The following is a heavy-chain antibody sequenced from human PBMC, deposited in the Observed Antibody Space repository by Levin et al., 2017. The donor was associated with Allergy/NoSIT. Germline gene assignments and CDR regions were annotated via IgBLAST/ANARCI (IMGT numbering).Heavy chain of an antibody. J-gene: IGHJ5*02. CDR3: ARAAVLWFGELSWFDP. Sequence: PGGSLRLSCTVSGGSISSYYWSWIRQPPGKGLEWIGYIYYSGSTNYNPSLKSRVTISVDTSKNQFSLKLSSVTAADTAVYYCARAAVLWFGELSWFDPWGQGTLVTVSS. CDR1: GGSISSYY. CDR2: IYYSGST. D-gene: IGHD3-10*01. V-gene: IGHV4-59*01.